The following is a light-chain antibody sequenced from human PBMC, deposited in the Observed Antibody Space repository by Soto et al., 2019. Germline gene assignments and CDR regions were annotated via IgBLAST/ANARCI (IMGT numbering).Light chain of an antibody. Sequence: QSVLTQPPSVSGAPGQRVTISCTGSSSNIGAGYDVHWYQQLPGTAPKLLIYGNNNRPSGVPDRFSGSKSGTSASLAITGLQAEDDADYYCQSYDSGQSARVFGGGTKLTVL. V-gene: IGLV1-40*01. CDR2: GNN. CDR3: QSYDSGQSARV. J-gene: IGLJ3*02. CDR1: SSNIGAGYD.